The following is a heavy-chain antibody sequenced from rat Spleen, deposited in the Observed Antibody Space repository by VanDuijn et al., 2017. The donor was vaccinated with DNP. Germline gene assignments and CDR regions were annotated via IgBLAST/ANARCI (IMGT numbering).Heavy chain of an antibody. CDR2: ISYDGGNT. Sequence: EVQLVESGGGLVQPGRSLKLSCAASGFTFSDYYMAWVRQAPTTGLEWVAYISYDGGNTNYGDSVKGRFTISRDNAKSTLYLQMNSLRSEDTATYHCVRPHYYYGSYPHYWGQGVMVTVSS. D-gene: IGHD1-12*02. V-gene: IGHV5-22*01. J-gene: IGHJ2*01. CDR1: GFTFSDYY. CDR3: VRPHYYYGSYPHY.